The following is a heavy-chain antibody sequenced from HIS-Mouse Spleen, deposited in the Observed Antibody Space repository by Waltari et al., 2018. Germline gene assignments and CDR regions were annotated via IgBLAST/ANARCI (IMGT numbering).Heavy chain of an antibody. D-gene: IGHD6-19*01. V-gene: IGHV2-70*15. CDR3: ARIAEGYTSGWYAFDY. CDR2: IDWDDDK. CDR1: GFSLSTSGMC. Sequence: QVTLRESGPALVKPTQTLTLTCTFSGFSLSTSGMCVSWIRQPPGKALEWLARIDWDDDKYYSTSMKTRLNISRDTSENQVVLTMTNMDPLDTATYYCARIAEGYTSGWYAFDYWGQGTLVTVSS. J-gene: IGHJ4*02.